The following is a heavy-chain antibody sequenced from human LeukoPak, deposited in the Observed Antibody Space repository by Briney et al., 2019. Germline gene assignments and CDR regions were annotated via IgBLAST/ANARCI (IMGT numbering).Heavy chain of an antibody. D-gene: IGHD6-19*01. V-gene: IGHV3-66*01. CDR1: GFTVSRNY. Sequence: PGGSLRLSCAASGFTVSRNYMTWVRQAPGKGLEWVSVIYSDGDTYYVDSVKGRFTISRDNPKNTLYLQMNSLRVEDTAVYYCAKDARRSSGWYFFDHWGQGTLVTVSS. CDR2: IYSDGDT. J-gene: IGHJ4*02. CDR3: AKDARRSSGWYFFDH.